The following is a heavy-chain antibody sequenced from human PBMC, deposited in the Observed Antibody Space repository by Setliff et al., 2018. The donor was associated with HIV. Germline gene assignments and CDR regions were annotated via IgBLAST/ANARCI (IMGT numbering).Heavy chain of an antibody. Sequence: SVKVSCKASGGTFRSYGISWVRQAPGQGPEWMAGIIPMFGTTNYAQKFQGRVTITADESTSTAYMELSSLRSDDTAVYYCARVAEMATIGYNYFYMDVWGQGTTVTVS. V-gene: IGHV1-69*13. CDR3: ARVAEMATIGYNYFYMDV. CDR2: IIPMFGTT. CDR1: GGTFRSYG. D-gene: IGHD5-12*01. J-gene: IGHJ6*03.